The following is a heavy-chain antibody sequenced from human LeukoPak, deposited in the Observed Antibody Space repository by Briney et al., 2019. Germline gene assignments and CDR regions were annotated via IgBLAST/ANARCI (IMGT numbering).Heavy chain of an antibody. D-gene: IGHD3-10*01. CDR2: IDNRGST. CDR1: GVSIGSYF. CDR3: ARGAIRGLFGLDV. V-gene: IGHV4-59*12. J-gene: IGHJ6*02. Sequence: PSETLSLTCTVSGVSIGSYFWSWIRQPPGKGLEWIGYIDNRGSTNYNPSLKSRVTISVDTSKTPFYLELTSVTAADTAVYYCARGAIRGLFGLDVWGQGTTVTVSS.